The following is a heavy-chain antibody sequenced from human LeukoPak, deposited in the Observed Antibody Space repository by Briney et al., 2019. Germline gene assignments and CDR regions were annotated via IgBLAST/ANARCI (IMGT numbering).Heavy chain of an antibody. CDR1: GGTFSSYA. CDR2: IIPIFGTA. CDR3: AMYSSSSVDYYYYYMDV. V-gene: IGHV1-69*05. Sequence: SVKVSCKASGGTFSSYAISWVRQAPGQGLEWMGRIIPIFGTANYAQKFQGRVTITTDESTSTAYMELSSLRSEDTAVYYCAMYSSSSVDYYYYYMDVWGKGTTVTVSS. D-gene: IGHD6-6*01. J-gene: IGHJ6*03.